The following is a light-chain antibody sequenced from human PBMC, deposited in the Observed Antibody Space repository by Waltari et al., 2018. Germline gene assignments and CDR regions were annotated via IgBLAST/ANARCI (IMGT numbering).Light chain of an antibody. CDR3: SSYMDSSTLEL. V-gene: IGLV2-14*03. Sequence: QSALTQPASVSGSPGQSITISCTGTSSDIGGYNYVPRYQQVPGKAPKLMIYDVSNRPSGVSSRFSGSKSGNTASLTISGLQAEDEADYFCSSYMDSSTLELFGGGTSLTVL. CDR2: DVS. J-gene: IGLJ2*01. CDR1: SSDIGGYNY.